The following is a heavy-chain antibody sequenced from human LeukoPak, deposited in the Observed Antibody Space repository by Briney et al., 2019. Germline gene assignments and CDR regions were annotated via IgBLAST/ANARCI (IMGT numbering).Heavy chain of an antibody. V-gene: IGHV4-59*11. CDR3: ARGTYCSGGSCYVNWFDP. J-gene: IGHJ5*02. Sequence: PSETLSLTCTVSGGSIKSHYWSWIRQTPGKGLEWIGYIYHSGSTNYNPSLKSRVTISVDTSKNQFSLKLSSVTAADTAVYYCARGTYCSGGSCYVNWFDPWGQGTLVTVSS. D-gene: IGHD2-15*01. CDR1: GGSIKSHY. CDR2: IYHSGST.